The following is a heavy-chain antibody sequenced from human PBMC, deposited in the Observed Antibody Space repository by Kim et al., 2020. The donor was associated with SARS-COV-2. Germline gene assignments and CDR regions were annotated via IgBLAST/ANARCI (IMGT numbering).Heavy chain of an antibody. Sequence: SETLSLTCTVSGGSISSSSYYWGWIRQPPGKGLEWIGSIYYSGSTYYNPSLKSRVTISVDTSKNQFSLKLSSVTAADTAVDYCAGATVTTFDLRDYYYGMDVWGQVTTVTLSS. D-gene: IGHD4-17*01. J-gene: IGHJ6*02. CDR1: GGSISSSSYY. CDR2: IYYSGST. CDR3: AGATVTTFDLRDYYYGMDV. V-gene: IGHV4-39*01.